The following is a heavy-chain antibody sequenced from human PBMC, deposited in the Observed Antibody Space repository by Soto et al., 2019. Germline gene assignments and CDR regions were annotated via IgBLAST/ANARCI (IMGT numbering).Heavy chain of an antibody. Sequence: ESGGGVVQPGRSLRLSCAASGFTFSSSGMHWVRQAPGKGLEWVAVISYDGSYKYYADSVKGRFTISRDNSKNTLYLQMNSLRAEDTAVYYCAKGSRYYDSSGPTGFDPGGQGTLVTVSS. CDR1: GFTFSSSG. CDR2: ISYDGSYK. J-gene: IGHJ5*02. V-gene: IGHV3-30*18. D-gene: IGHD3-22*01. CDR3: AKGSRYYDSSGPTGFDP.